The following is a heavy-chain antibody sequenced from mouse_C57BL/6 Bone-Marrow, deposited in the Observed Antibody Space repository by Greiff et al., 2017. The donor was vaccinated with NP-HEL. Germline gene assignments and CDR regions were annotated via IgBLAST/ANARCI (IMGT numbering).Heavy chain of an antibody. CDR2: IYPGDGDT. D-gene: IGHD2-4*01. CDR3: ARRYDYDDAMDY. V-gene: IGHV1-82*01. CDR1: GYAFSSSW. Sequence: QVQLQQSGPELVKPGASVKISCKASGYAFSSSWLNWVKQRPGKGLEWIGRIYPGDGDTNYNGKFKGKATLTADKSSRTAYMQLSSLTSEDSAVYFCARRYDYDDAMDYWGQGTSVTVSS. J-gene: IGHJ4*01.